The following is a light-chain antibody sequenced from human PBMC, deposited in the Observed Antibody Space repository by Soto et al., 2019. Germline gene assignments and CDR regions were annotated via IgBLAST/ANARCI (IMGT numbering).Light chain of an antibody. CDR2: EVS. J-gene: IGLJ2*01. CDR1: SSDVGSYDL. V-gene: IGLV2-23*02. CDR3: CSYAGSITTV. Sequence: QSALTQPASVSGSPGQSITISCTGTSSDVGSYDLVSWYQQHPGKAPKLMIFEVSKRPSGVSNRFSGSKSGNTASLTISGLQAEDEADYYCCSYAGSITTVFVGGTKVTVL.